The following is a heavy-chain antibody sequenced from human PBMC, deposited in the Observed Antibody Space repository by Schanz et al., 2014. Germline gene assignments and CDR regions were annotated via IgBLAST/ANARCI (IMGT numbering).Heavy chain of an antibody. J-gene: IGHJ4*02. V-gene: IGHV3-72*01. D-gene: IGHD3-9*01. CDR3: VREGSTTPVAGLRSFGWLGRFDY. CDR1: GFSFSDHA. CDR2: VRKKEFSDDTE. Sequence: EVELMESGGGLVQPGGSLRLSCAASGFSFSDHAMDWVRQAAGKGLEWVGRVRKKEFSDDTEEYAASVRGRFTISRDDSKNVVNRQMNDLKTEDTAMYYCVREGSTTPVAGLRSFGWLGRFDYWGQGALVTVSS.